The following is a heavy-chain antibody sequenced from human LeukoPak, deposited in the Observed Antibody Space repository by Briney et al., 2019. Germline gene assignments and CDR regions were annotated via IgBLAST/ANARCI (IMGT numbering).Heavy chain of an antibody. CDR3: ARDYDSSGSLDY. V-gene: IGHV1-2*02. J-gene: IGHJ4*02. CDR2: INPNSGGT. Sequence: ASVKVSCKASGYTFTGYYMHWVRQAPGQGVERMGWINPNSGGTNYAQKFQGRVTMTRDTSISTAYMELSRLRSDDTAVYYCARDYDSSGSLDYWGQGTLVTVSS. CDR1: GYTFTGYY. D-gene: IGHD3-22*01.